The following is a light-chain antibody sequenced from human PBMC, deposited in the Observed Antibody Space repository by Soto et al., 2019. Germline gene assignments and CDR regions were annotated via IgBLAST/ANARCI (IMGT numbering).Light chain of an antibody. CDR2: GAS. J-gene: IGKJ2*01. V-gene: IGKV3-15*01. Sequence: ETVMTQSPATLSVSPGERATLSCRASQSISSDLAWYQHKPGQAPRLLIYGASTTANGIPVRFSGSGSGTEFTLTISSLQSEDFAVYYCQQYNNWPRTFGQGTKLEIK. CDR1: QSISSD. CDR3: QQYNNWPRT.